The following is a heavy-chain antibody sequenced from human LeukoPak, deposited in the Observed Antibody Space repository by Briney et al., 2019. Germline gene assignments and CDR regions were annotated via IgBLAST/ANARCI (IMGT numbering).Heavy chain of an antibody. V-gene: IGHV4-59*01. CDR1: GGSISSYY. CDR2: IYYSGST. CDR3: ALVDSSGYYSFDY. Sequence: SETLSLTCTVSGGSISSYYWSWIRQPPGKGLEWIGYIYYSGSTNYNPSLKSRVTISVDTSKNQFSLKLSSVTAADTAVYYCALVDSSGYYSFDYWGQGTLVTVSS. D-gene: IGHD3-22*01. J-gene: IGHJ4*02.